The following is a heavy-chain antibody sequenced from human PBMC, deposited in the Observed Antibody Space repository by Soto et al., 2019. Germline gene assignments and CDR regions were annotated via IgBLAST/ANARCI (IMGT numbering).Heavy chain of an antibody. CDR2: IYDSGST. Sequence: SETLSLTCTVSGGSINNYYWSWIRQPPGKGLEWIGYIYDSGSTNYNPSLKNRIFTSFDKSKNHFSLELTSVTAADTAIYYCATQAISYTWDVWGQGTSVTVSS. J-gene: IGHJ6*02. CDR1: GGSINNYY. D-gene: IGHD4-4*01. V-gene: IGHV4-59*08. CDR3: ATQAISYTWDV.